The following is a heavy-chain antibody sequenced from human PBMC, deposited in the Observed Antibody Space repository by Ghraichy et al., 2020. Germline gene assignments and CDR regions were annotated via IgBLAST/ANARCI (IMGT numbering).Heavy chain of an antibody. CDR2: INHSGST. Sequence: GSLRLSCAVYGGSFSGYYWSWIRQPPGKGLEWIGEINHSGSTNYNPSLKSRVTISVDTSKNQFSLKLSSVTAADTAVYYCAPPPSLAKLWGQGTLVTVSS. CDR3: APPPSLAKL. V-gene: IGHV4-34*01. J-gene: IGHJ4*02. D-gene: IGHD1-26*01. CDR1: GGSFSGYY.